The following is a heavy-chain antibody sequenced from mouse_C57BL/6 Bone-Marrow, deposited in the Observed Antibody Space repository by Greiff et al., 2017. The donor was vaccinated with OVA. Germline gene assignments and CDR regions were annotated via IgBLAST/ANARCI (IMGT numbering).Heavy chain of an antibody. Sequence: QVQLQQSGAELVKPGASVKLSCKASGYTFTSYWMHWVKQRPGRGLEWIGRIDPNSGGTKYNEKFKSKATLTVYKPSSTAYMQLSSLTSEDSAVYYCARYTTVVPYYFDYWGQGTTLTVSS. CDR1: GYTFTSYW. D-gene: IGHD1-1*01. J-gene: IGHJ2*01. CDR2: IDPNSGGT. V-gene: IGHV1-72*01. CDR3: ARYTTVVPYYFDY.